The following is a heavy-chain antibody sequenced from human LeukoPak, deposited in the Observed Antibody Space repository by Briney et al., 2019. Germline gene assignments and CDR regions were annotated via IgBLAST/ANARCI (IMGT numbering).Heavy chain of an antibody. J-gene: IGHJ4*02. Sequence: SETLSLTCTVSGGSISSRIYSWVWIRQPPGQGLEWTGSIYYSGSTYFNQSLKSRVTISVDTSKKQFSLKLNSVTAADTAVYYCARSPLLLYVTGLYYFDYWGQGTLATVSS. CDR1: GGSISSRIYS. CDR2: IYYSGST. CDR3: ARSPLLLYVTGLYYFDY. D-gene: IGHD2-15*01. V-gene: IGHV4-39*01.